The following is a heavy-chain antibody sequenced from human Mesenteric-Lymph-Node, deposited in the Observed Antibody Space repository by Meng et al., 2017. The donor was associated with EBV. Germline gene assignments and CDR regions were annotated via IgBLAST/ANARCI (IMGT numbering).Heavy chain of an antibody. Sequence: QVQLVQSGSELKKPGASVKVSCKASGYTFTNSDLNWVRQAPGQGLEWLGWINTNTGNPTYAQGFTGHFVFSLDTSVTTAYLQISSLEAEDTGIYHCARFDWLGHYWGQGTLVTVSS. CDR2: INTNTGNP. D-gene: IGHD3-9*01. CDR3: ARFDWLGHY. V-gene: IGHV7-4-1*02. J-gene: IGHJ4*02. CDR1: GYTFTNSD.